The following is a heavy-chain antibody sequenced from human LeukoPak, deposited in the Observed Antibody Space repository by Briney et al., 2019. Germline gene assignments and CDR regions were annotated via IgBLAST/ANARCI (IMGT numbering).Heavy chain of an antibody. V-gene: IGHV5-51*01. D-gene: IGHD1-14*01. Sequence: GESLEISCKGSGYSCSSYWIGWVRQMPGKGLEWMGLIFPGDSDTRYSPSFQGQVTISADKSNSTAYLQWSSLKASDTAVYFCARSRRNTSPEPGDAYKSWFFFDFWGQGTLVTVSS. J-gene: IGHJ4*02. CDR2: IFPGDSDT. CDR3: ARSRRNTSPEPGDAYKSWFFFDF. CDR1: GYSCSSYW.